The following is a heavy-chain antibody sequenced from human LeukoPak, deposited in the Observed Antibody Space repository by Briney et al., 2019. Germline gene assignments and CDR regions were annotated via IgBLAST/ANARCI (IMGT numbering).Heavy chain of an antibody. J-gene: IGHJ4*02. Sequence: GGSLRLSCAASGFTFSSYTMNWVRQAPGKGLEWVSSISSSRSSIYYADSMKGRFTISRDNAKNTLYLQMNSLRAEDTAVYYCARGGGYSYGSFDYWGQGTLVTVSS. CDR3: ARGGGYSYGSFDY. V-gene: IGHV3-21*01. D-gene: IGHD5-18*01. CDR1: GFTFSSYT. CDR2: ISSSRSSI.